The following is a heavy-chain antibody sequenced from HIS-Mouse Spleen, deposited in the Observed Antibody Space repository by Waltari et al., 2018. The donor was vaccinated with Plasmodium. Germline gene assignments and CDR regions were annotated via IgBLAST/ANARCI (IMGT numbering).Heavy chain of an antibody. CDR2: ISSSSSYI. V-gene: IGHV3-21*01. J-gene: IGHJ2*01. CDR3: AREDILTGYYNDYWYFDL. D-gene: IGHD3-9*01. CDR1: GFTFSYFR. Sequence: EVQLVESGGGLVKPGGSLRLSCAASGFTFSYFRLTLVRQAQGKGLEWVSSISSSSSYIYYADSVKGRFTISRDNAKNSLYLQMNSLRAEDTAVYYCAREDILTGYYNDYWYFDLWGRGSLVTVSS.